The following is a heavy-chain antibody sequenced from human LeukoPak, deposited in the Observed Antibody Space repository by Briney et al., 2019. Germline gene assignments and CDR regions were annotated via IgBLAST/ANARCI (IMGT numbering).Heavy chain of an antibody. CDR1: GGSISSTGYY. CDR3: ARHRGYSYGYQDY. CDR2: IYRSGSA. V-gene: IGHV4-39*01. J-gene: IGHJ4*02. Sequence: PSETLSLTCTVSGGSISSTGYYWGWIRQPPGKGLEWIGSIYRSGSAYYKPSLTSRVTMSVDTSENQFSLKLSSVTASDTAVYYCARHRGYSYGYQDYWGQGTLVTVSS. D-gene: IGHD5-18*01.